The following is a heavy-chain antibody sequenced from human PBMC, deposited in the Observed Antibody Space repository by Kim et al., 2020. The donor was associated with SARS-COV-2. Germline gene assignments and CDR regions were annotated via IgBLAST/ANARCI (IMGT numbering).Heavy chain of an antibody. Sequence: GGSLRLSCAASGFTFSSYGMHWVRQAPGKGLEWVAVIWYDGSNKYYADSVKGRFTISRDNSKNTLYLQMNSLRAEDTAVYYCAKDDVDIAARGYYYGMDVWGQGTTVTVSS. J-gene: IGHJ6*02. D-gene: IGHD5-12*01. V-gene: IGHV3-33*06. CDR1: GFTFSSYG. CDR3: AKDDVDIAARGYYYGMDV. CDR2: IWYDGSNK.